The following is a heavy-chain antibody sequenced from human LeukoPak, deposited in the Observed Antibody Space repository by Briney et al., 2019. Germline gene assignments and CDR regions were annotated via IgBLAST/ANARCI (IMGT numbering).Heavy chain of an antibody. CDR2: INHSGST. J-gene: IGHJ6*03. CDR3: ARVEEGYGSGRRGNFYYYYMDV. V-gene: IGHV4-34*01. D-gene: IGHD3-10*01. CDR1: GGSISSYY. Sequence: SETLSLTCTVSGGSISSYYWSWIRQPPRKGLEWIGEINHSGSTNYNPSLKSRVTISVDTSKNQFSLKLSSVTTADTAVYYCARVEEGYGSGRRGNFYYYYMDVWGKGTTVTISS.